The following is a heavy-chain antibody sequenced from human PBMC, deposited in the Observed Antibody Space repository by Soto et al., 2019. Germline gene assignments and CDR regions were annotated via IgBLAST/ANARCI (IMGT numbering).Heavy chain of an antibody. CDR3: ARHDRQLSTYYDFWSGYYPFDY. CDR1: AGSTSSTSYY. Sequence: SETLSLTCTVSAGSTSSTSYYWGCIRQPPGTGLEWVGSIYYSGSSYYNPSLKSRVAISVYPSKNQFSLRLSSLTAPDTAVYYCARHDRQLSTYYDFWSGYYPFDYWCQGTLVTSPQ. J-gene: IGHJ4*02. V-gene: IGHV4-39*01. CDR2: IYYSGSS. D-gene: IGHD3-3*01.